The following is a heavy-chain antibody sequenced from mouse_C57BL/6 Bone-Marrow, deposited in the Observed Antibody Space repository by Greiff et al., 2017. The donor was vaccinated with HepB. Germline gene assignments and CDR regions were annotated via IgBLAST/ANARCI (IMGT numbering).Heavy chain of an antibody. CDR3: AREGDYDWFAY. D-gene: IGHD2-4*01. J-gene: IGHJ3*01. CDR2: INPNNGGT. V-gene: IGHV1-26*01. Sequence: EVQLQQSGPELVKPGASVKISCKASGYTFTDYYMNWVKQSHGKSLEWIGDINPNNGGTSYNQKFKGKATLTVDTTSSTAYMELRSLTSEDSAVYYCAREGDYDWFAYWGQGTLVTVSA. CDR1: GYTFTDYY.